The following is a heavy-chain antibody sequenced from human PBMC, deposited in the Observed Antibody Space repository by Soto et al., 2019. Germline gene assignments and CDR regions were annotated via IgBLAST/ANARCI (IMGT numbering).Heavy chain of an antibody. CDR1: GDSISSYY. V-gene: IGHV4-4*07. CDR2: IYTSGST. Sequence: QVQLQESGPGLVKPSETLSLTCTVSGDSISSYYWSWIRQPAGKGLEWIGRIYTSGSTNHNPSLKSRVTRSVDMSENQFSLKLSSVTAADTAVYYCARGRAHYFDHWGQGTLVTVSS. CDR3: ARGRAHYFDH. J-gene: IGHJ4*02.